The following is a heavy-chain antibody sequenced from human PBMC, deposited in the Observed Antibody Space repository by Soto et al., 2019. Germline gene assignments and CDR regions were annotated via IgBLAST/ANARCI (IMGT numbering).Heavy chain of an antibody. CDR1: GFTFSSYA. Sequence: QVQLVESGGGVVQPGRSLRLSCAASGFTFSSYAMHWVRQAPGKGLEWVAVISYDGSNKYYADSVKGRFTISRDNSKNTLYLQMNSLRAEDTAVYYCARGARGYSGYDPPHAFDIWGQGKMVTVSS. J-gene: IGHJ3*02. CDR3: ARGARGYSGYDPPHAFDI. V-gene: IGHV3-30-3*01. D-gene: IGHD5-12*01. CDR2: ISYDGSNK.